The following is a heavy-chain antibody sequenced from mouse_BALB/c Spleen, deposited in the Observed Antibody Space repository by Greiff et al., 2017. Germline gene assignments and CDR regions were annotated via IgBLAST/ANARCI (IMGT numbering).Heavy chain of an antibody. J-gene: IGHJ2*01. CDR2: LRGGGGST. V-gene: IGHV5-12-1*01. CDR1: GFAFSSYY. Sequence: DVHLVESGGGLVKPGGSLKLSCAASGFAFSSYYLSWVRQTPEERLEWVAYLRGGGGSTYYPDTVKGRFTISRDNANNTLYLQQRSLKSEDTAIDYCARRSIYKGNSMDDWGQGTTVTVSS. CDR3: ARRSIYKGNSMDD. D-gene: IGHD2-1*01.